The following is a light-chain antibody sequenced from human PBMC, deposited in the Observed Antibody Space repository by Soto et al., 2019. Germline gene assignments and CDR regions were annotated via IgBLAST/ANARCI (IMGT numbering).Light chain of an antibody. CDR3: QQYNKWPLT. J-gene: IGKJ4*01. Sequence: EIVMTQSPATLSVSQGERATLSCRASESVSSNLAWYQQQPGQAPRLLIYGASTRATGIPARVSCSGSGTEFTLTISSLQSADFAVYYCQQYNKWPLTCGGGTKVEIK. CDR2: GAS. CDR1: ESVSSN. V-gene: IGKV3-15*01.